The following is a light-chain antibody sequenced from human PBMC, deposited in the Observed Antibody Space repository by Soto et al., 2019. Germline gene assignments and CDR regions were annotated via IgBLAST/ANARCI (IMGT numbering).Light chain of an antibody. CDR2: DAS. Sequence: EIVLTQSPGTLYLSPGERATLSFRASQSVSSSYLAWYQQKPGQPPRLLIYDASTRATGIPDRFSGSGSETDFTLTISRLEPEDFAVYYCQQYGSSPETFGQGTKVDIK. V-gene: IGKV3-20*01. CDR1: QSVSSSY. CDR3: QQYGSSPET. J-gene: IGKJ1*01.